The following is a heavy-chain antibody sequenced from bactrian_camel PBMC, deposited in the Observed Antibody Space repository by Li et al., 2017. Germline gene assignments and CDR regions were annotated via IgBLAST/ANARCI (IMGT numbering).Heavy chain of an antibody. CDR3: AAYVGSRVLGPWSFERGTYDF. CDR1: GFTFSSY. V-gene: IGHV3S40*01. D-gene: IGHD7*01. CDR2: LYTGGGST. Sequence: VQLVESGGGSVQAGGSLRLSCAAYGFTFSSYMSWVRQAPGKGLEWVSSLYTGGGSTYYADSVKGRFTISRDNAKNTVYLQMNSLKPEDTAVYYCAAYVGSRVLGPWSFERGTYDFWGPGTQVTVS. J-gene: IGHJ4*01.